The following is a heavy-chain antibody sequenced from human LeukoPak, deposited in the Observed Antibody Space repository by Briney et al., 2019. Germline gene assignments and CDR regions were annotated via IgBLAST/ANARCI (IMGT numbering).Heavy chain of an antibody. CDR3: ARVIRECRCYCCYGYYYYGMDV. D-gene: IGHD2-2*01. V-gene: IGHV5-51*01. J-gene: IGHJ6*02. Sequence: GESLNIACPVQPLSLTSDCMGCMGQMPGKGLEWMGIIYPGDSDTRYSPSFQGQVTISADKSISTAYLQWSSLKASDTAMYYCARVIRECRCYCCYGYYYYGMDVWGQGTTVTVSS. CDR2: IYPGDSDT. CDR1: PLSLTSDC.